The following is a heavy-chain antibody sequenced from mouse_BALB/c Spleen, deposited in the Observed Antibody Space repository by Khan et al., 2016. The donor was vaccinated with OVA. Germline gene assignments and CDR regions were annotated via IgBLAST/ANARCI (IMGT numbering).Heavy chain of an antibody. V-gene: IGHV1S132*01. D-gene: IGHD2-1*01. Sequence: QVQLQQSGAELVKPGASVKLSCKTSGYTFTSYWIQWVKQRPGQGLGWIGQIFPGTGTTYYNENFKGKATLTVDTSANTAYMQFSSLTSEDSAVYFCARGDLGNYEFVYWGQGTLVTVSP. J-gene: IGHJ3*01. CDR3: ARGDLGNYEFVY. CDR1: GYTFTSYW. CDR2: IFPGTGTT.